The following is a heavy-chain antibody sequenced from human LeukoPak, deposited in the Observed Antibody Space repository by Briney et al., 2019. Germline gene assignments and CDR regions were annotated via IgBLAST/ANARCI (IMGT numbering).Heavy chain of an antibody. V-gene: IGHV3-21*01. J-gene: IGHJ4*02. CDR1: GFTFSSYT. CDR3: ARDRRTMTTCDY. CDR2: ISSSSTYI. Sequence: RAGGSLRLSCAASGFTFSSYTMNWVRQAPGKGLEWVSSISSSSTYIYYADSVKGRFTISRDNAKNSLYLQMNSLRAEDTALYYCARDRRTMTTCDYWGQGTLVTVSS. D-gene: IGHD4-17*01.